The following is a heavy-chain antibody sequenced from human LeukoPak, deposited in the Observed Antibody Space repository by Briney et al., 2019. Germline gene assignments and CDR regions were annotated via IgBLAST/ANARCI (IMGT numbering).Heavy chain of an antibody. Sequence: SETLSLTCTVSGGSVSSTTYYWSWIRQPPGKGLEWIASINYSGSTYYNPSLKSRVTISVDTSENQFSLKLSSVTAADTAVCYCARYVVYGSGKYYFDYWGQGTLVTVSS. CDR2: INYSGST. CDR3: ARYVVYGSGKYYFDY. V-gene: IGHV4-39*01. CDR1: GGSVSSTTYY. D-gene: IGHD3-10*01. J-gene: IGHJ4*02.